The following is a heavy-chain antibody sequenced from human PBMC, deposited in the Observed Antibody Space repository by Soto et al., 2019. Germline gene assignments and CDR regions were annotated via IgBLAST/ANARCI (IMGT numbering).Heavy chain of an antibody. CDR3: ARQNDFWSGFPEY. V-gene: IGHV5-51*01. D-gene: IGHD3-3*01. CDR1: GYSFTSYW. CDR2: IYPGDSGT. Sequence: GESLKISCKGSGYSFTSYWIGWVRQMPGKGLEWMGIIYPGDSGTRYSPSFQGQVTFSVDRSISTAYLQWSSLKASDTAMYYCARQNDFWSGFPEYWGQGTLVTVSS. J-gene: IGHJ4*02.